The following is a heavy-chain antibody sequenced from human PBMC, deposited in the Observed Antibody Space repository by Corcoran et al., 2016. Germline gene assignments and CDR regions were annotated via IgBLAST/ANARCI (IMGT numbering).Heavy chain of an antibody. J-gene: IGHJ4*02. D-gene: IGHD3-22*01. Sequence: QVQLVESGGGVVQPGRSLRLSCAASGFTFSSYGMHWVRQAPGKGLEWVAVIWYDGSNKYYADSVKGRFTISRDNSKNTLYLQMNSLRAEDTAVYYCAGVIYYYDSSGYGYWGQGTLVTVSS. CDR1: GFTFSSYG. V-gene: IGHV3-33*01. CDR3: AGVIYYYDSSGYGY. CDR2: IWYDGSNK.